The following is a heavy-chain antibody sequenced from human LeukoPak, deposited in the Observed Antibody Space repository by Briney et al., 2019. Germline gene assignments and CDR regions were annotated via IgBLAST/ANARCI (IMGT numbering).Heavy chain of an antibody. Sequence: GGSLRLSCEASGVTFSTRPMCWVRQAPGKGLEWVSGISSSGGATYYAESVKGRFTISRGNSKNTLYLQMNSLRAEDTAVYYCAKDRSIVGAPDYWGQGTLVTVSS. J-gene: IGHJ4*02. V-gene: IGHV3-23*01. CDR1: GVTFSTRP. D-gene: IGHD1-26*01. CDR3: AKDRSIVGAPDY. CDR2: ISSSGGAT.